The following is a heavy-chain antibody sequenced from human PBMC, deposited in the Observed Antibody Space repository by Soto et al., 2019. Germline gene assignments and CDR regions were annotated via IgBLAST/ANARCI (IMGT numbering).Heavy chain of an antibody. J-gene: IGHJ5*02. V-gene: IGHV1-8*01. CDR1: GYTFTSYD. Sequence: QVQLVQSGAEVKKPGASVKVSCKASGYTFTSYDLNWVRQATGQGLEWMGWMNPNSGNTGYAQKFQGRVTMTRNTSISTAYMELSSLRSEDTAVYYCARGGADMVRGVITGFDPWGQGTLVTVSS. CDR2: MNPNSGNT. CDR3: ARGGADMVRGVITGFDP. D-gene: IGHD3-10*01.